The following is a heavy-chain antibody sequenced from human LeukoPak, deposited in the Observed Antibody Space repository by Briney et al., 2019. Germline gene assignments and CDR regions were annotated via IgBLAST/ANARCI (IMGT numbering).Heavy chain of an antibody. J-gene: IGHJ5*02. D-gene: IGHD2-2*01. CDR2: INPSGGST. Sequence: ASVNVSCTASGYTFTSYYMHWVRQAPGQGLEWMGIINPSGGSTSYAQKFQGRVTMTRDTSTSTVYMELSSLRSEDTAVYYCARGGPPEPAAPHYNWFDPWGQGTLVTVSS. V-gene: IGHV1-46*01. CDR3: ARGGPPEPAAPHYNWFDP. CDR1: GYTFTSYY.